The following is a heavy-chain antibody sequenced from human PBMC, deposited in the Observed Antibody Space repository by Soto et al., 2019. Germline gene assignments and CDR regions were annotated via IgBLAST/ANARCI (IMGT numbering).Heavy chain of an antibody. CDR3: ARGICVTGDWFDP. Sequence: QVQLVQSGAEVKKPGASVKVSCKASGSTFTSYGISLVRQAPGQGLEWMGWISAYNGNTNYAQKLQGRVTMTPDTSTSRAYRELRSLRSDDTAVDYCARGICVTGDWFDPWGQRTLVTVSS. V-gene: IGHV1-18*01. J-gene: IGHJ5*02. CDR1: GSTFTSYG. D-gene: IGHD1-1*01. CDR2: ISAYNGNT.